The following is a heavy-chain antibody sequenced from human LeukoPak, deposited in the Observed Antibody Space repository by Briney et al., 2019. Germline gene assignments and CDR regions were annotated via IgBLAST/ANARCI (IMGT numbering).Heavy chain of an antibody. CDR3: ARAVNYYYYMDV. CDR2: IYYSGST. D-gene: IGHD3-22*01. Sequence: SETLSLTCTVSGGSISSYYWSWIRQPPGKGLEWTGYIYYSGSTNYNPSLKSRVTISVDTSKNQFSLKLSSVTAADTAVYYCARAVNYYYYMDVWGKGTTVTISS. J-gene: IGHJ6*03. V-gene: IGHV4-59*01. CDR1: GGSISSYY.